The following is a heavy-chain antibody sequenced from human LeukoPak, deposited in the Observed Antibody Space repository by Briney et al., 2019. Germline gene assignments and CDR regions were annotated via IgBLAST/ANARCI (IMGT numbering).Heavy chain of an antibody. CDR2: IYYSGST. Sequence: SETLSLTCSVSGGSITSSRYYWGWIRQSPGGGLEWIGTIYYSGSTYYNPSLRSRVTISADTSKNQFSLNLSPVTAADTAVYYCARHVSSDLRIVVVTSDWYFDLRGRGTLVTVSS. J-gene: IGHJ2*01. D-gene: IGHD2-21*02. CDR3: ARHVSSDLRIVVVTSDWYFDL. CDR1: GGSITSSRYY. V-gene: IGHV4-39*01.